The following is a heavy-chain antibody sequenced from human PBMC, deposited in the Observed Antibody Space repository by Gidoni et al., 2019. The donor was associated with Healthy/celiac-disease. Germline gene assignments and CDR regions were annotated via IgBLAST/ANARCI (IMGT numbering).Heavy chain of an antibody. V-gene: IGHV3-48*02. CDR3: ARDRQQLVLGPASFDY. Sequence: EVQLVESGGGLVQPGGSLRLSCAASGFTFSSYSMNWVRQAPGKGLEWVSYISSSSSTIYYADSVKGRFTISRDNAKNSLYLQMNSLRDEDTAVYYCARDRQQLVLGPASFDYWGQGTLVTVSS. CDR1: GFTFSSYS. CDR2: ISSSSSTI. J-gene: IGHJ4*02. D-gene: IGHD6-6*01.